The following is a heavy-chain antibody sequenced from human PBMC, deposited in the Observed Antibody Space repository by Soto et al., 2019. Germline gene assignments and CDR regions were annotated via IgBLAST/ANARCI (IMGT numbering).Heavy chain of an antibody. Sequence: ASVKVSCKASGYTFTSYGISWVRQAPGQGLEWMGWISAYNGNTNYAQKLQGRVTMTTDTSTSTAYMELRSLRSDDTAVYYCARDARYFDWLSFPGGGPRDYWGQGTLVTVS. J-gene: IGHJ4*02. CDR2: ISAYNGNT. D-gene: IGHD3-9*01. V-gene: IGHV1-18*01. CDR3: ARDARYFDWLSFPGGGPRDY. CDR1: GYTFTSYG.